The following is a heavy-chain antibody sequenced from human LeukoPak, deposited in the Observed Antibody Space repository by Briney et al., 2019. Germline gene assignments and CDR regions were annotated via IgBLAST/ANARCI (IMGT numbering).Heavy chain of an antibody. Sequence: GGSLRLSCAASGFTFSSYAMSWVRQTPGKGLEWVSAISGSGGSTYYADSVKGRFTISRDNSKNTLYLQMNSLRAEDTAVYYCAKDISTTGTYNWFDPWGQGTLVTVSS. CDR1: GFTFSSYA. CDR3: AKDISTTGTYNWFDP. CDR2: ISGSGGST. D-gene: IGHD1-1*01. V-gene: IGHV3-23*01. J-gene: IGHJ5*02.